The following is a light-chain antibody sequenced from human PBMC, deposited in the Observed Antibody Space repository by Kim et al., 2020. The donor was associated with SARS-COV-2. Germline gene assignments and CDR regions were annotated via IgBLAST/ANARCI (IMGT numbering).Light chain of an antibody. CDR3: QQYNTWPLT. J-gene: IGKJ4*01. CDR1: QSIDNK. V-gene: IGKV3-15*01. Sequence: VSPGERATLSCRASQSIDNKLAWYQQNGGLPPRLLIYAASTRATGIPARFSGSGSGTEFTLTISSLQSEDFAVYYCQQYNTWPLTFGGGTKVDIK. CDR2: AAS.